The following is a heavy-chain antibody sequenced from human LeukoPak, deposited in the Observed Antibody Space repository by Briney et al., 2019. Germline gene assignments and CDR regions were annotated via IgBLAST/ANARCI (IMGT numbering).Heavy chain of an antibody. J-gene: IGHJ4*02. CDR3: AKSSYYDSSGYYYYFDY. V-gene: IGHV3-48*01. Sequence: PGGSLRLSCAASGFTFSSYSMNWVRQAPGKGLEWISYISGSSSTIYYADSVKGRFTISRDNAKNSLYLQMNSLRPEDTAVYYCAKSSYYDSSGYYYYFDYWGQGTLVTVSS. CDR2: ISGSSSTI. CDR1: GFTFSSYS. D-gene: IGHD3-22*01.